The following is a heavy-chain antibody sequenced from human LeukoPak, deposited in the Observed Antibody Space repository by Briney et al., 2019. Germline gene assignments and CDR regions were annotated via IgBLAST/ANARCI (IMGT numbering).Heavy chain of an antibody. V-gene: IGHV4-59*01. CDR2: ILYSGST. CDR1: GGSISTSY. Sequence: PSGTLSLTCTVSGGSISTSYWNWVRQPPGKGLEWIGYILYSGSTNYNPSLESRVTISFDTSKNQFSLKLTSVTAADTAVYYCARTRSSTLHLLDYWGQGTLVTLSS. J-gene: IGHJ4*02. CDR3: ARTRSSTLHLLDY. D-gene: IGHD6-13*01.